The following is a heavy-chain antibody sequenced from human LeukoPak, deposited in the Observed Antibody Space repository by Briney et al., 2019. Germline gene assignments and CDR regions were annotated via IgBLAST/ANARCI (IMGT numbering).Heavy chain of an antibody. V-gene: IGHV3-48*01. CDR1: GFTFSSYS. CDR2: ISSSSSTI. J-gene: IGHJ4*02. D-gene: IGHD6-19*01. Sequence: GGSLRLSCAASGFTFSSYSMNWVRQAPGKGLEWVSYISSSSSTIYYADSVKGRFTTSRDNAKNSLYLQMNSLRAEDTAVYYCAKTSSSGWYGIDYWGQGTLVTVSS. CDR3: AKTSSSGWYGIDY.